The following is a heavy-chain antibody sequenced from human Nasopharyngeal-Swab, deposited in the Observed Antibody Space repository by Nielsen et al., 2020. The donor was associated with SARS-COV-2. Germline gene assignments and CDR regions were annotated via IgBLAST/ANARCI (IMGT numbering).Heavy chain of an antibody. CDR3: ARQQREAKGHYFGSGSYYLDF. J-gene: IGHJ6*02. D-gene: IGHD3-10*01. CDR2: ALYSGTT. V-gene: IGHV4-39*01. Sequence: SETLSLTCSVSGGSIWSPNYYWAWIRQPPGKGLEWIGSALYSGTTSSSPSLEGRLSMSVDTSRNEFSLKLSSVTAADTAIYYCARQQREAKGHYFGSGSYYLDFWGRGTTVTVS. CDR1: GGSIWSPNYY.